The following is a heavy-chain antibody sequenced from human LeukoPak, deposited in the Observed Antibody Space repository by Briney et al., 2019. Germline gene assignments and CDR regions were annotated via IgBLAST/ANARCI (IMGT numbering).Heavy chain of an antibody. J-gene: IGHJ6*03. CDR1: GDSISNYY. Sequence: SETLSLTCTVSGDSISNYYWSWIRQPAGKGLEWIGRIYTSGSTNYNPSLKSRVTMSVDTSKNQFSLKLSSVTAADTAVYYCASLQGFYYYMDVWGKGTTVTVSS. CDR2: IYTSGST. V-gene: IGHV4-4*07. CDR3: ASLQGFYYYMDV.